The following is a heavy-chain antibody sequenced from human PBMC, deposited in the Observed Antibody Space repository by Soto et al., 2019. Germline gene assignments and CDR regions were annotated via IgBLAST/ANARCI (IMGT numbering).Heavy chain of an antibody. Sequence: QVQLVESGGGVVQPGRSLRLSCAASGFTFSSYAMHWVRQAPGKGLEWVAVISHDGSNKYYADSVKGRFTISRDNSKNTLYLQMNRLRAEDTAVYYCARAIGTEKDYYYYGMDVWGHGTTVTVSS. J-gene: IGHJ6*02. V-gene: IGHV3-30-3*01. CDR1: GFTFSSYA. CDR3: ARAIGTEKDYYYYGMDV. D-gene: IGHD3-22*01. CDR2: ISHDGSNK.